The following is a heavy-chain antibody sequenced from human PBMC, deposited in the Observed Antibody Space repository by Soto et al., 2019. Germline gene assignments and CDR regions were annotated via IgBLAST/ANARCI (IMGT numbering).Heavy chain of an antibody. Sequence: GEFLKISCKGSGYSFNNYWSGWVRQMPGKGLEWMGIIYPGDSDTRYSPSFQGQVTISADKSISTAYLQWSNLKASDTAIYYCARRVNAFDIWGQGTMVTVSS. D-gene: IGHD2-21*01. J-gene: IGHJ3*02. CDR3: ARRVNAFDI. V-gene: IGHV5-51*01. CDR1: GYSFNNYW. CDR2: IYPGDSDT.